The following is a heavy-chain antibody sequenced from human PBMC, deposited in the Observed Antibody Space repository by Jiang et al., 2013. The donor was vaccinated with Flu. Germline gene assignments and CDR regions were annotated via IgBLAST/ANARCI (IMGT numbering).Heavy chain of an antibody. CDR1: GFSLSTSGMC. Sequence: KPTQTLTLTCTFSGFSLSTSGMCVSWIRQPPGKALEWLALIDWDDDKYYSTSLRTRLTISKDTSKNQVVLTMTNMDPVDTATYYCARIAQRYCSGGSCYYYGMDVWGQGTTVTVSS. V-gene: IGHV2-70*01. D-gene: IGHD2-15*01. J-gene: IGHJ6*02. CDR3: ARIAQRYCSGGSCYYYGMDV. CDR2: IDWDDDK.